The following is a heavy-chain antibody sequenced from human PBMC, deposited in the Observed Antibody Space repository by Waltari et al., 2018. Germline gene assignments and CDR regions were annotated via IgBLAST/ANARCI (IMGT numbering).Heavy chain of an antibody. CDR2: INPSGSSA. Sequence: QVQLVQSGAEVKKPGASVKVSCKASGNTFTAYYIYWVRQAPGHGLEWMGKINPSGSSASYEPQFQGRVTMTRDTSTNTVYMELTSLGSDDTAVYYCARGGEPYSSSWFGASWGQGTLVTVSS. J-gene: IGHJ5*02. CDR3: ARGGEPYSSSWFGAS. CDR1: GNTFTAYY. V-gene: IGHV1-46*01. D-gene: IGHD6-13*01.